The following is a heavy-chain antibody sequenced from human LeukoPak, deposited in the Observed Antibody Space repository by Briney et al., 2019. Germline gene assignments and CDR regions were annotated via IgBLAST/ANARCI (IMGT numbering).Heavy chain of an antibody. J-gene: IGHJ4*02. CDR1: GFTLSPYE. CDR2: ISSGGETM. CDR3: ARVVSSVDY. Sequence: GGSLRLSXAASGFTLSPYEMNWVCQAPGKGLEWVSYISSGGETMYYADSVKGRFTISRDNAKNSLYLQMNSLRVEDTAVYYCARVVSSVDYWGQGTLVTVSS. D-gene: IGHD6-19*01. V-gene: IGHV3-48*03.